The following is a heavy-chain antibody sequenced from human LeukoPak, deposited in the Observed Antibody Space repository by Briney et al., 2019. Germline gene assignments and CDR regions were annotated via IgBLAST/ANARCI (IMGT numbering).Heavy chain of an antibody. V-gene: IGHV4-4*07. D-gene: IGHD3-9*01. CDR1: GGSISSYY. Sequence: SETLSLTCTVSGGSISSYYWSWIRQPAGKGLEWIGRIYTSGSTNYNPSLKSRVTISVDTSKNQFSLKLSSVTAADTAVYYCARQYYDILTDYPGDAFDIWGQGTMVTVSS. J-gene: IGHJ3*02. CDR3: ARQYYDILTDYPGDAFDI. CDR2: IYTSGST.